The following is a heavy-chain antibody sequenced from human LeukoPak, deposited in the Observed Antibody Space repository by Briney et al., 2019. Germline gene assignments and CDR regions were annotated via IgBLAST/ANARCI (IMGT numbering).Heavy chain of an antibody. CDR3: ARDGGTTSNPSHDTFAI. V-gene: IGHV4-30-2*01. CDR2: ISHSESA. J-gene: IGHJ3*02. D-gene: IGHD4-11*01. Sequence: SETLSLTCTVSGGSISSGANYWSWIRQPPGRGPEWIGYISHSESAYYSPSLESRITISVDRSKNQFSLKLKSVTAADTAIYYCARDGGTTSNPSHDTFAIWGQGTMVAVSS. CDR1: GGSISSGANY.